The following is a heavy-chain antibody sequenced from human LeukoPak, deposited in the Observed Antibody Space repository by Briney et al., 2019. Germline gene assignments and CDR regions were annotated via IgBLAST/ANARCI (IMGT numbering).Heavy chain of an antibody. CDR3: SGITFAY. J-gene: IGHJ4*02. CDR1: GFTFSSYS. CDR2: ISSSCRTI. Sequence: GGSLRLSCAASGFTFSSYSMNWVRQAPGKGLEGGSYISSSCRTIYYADSVKGRFTISRDNAKNSLYLQMNSLRAEDTALYDSSGITFAYWGQGILVTVSS. V-gene: IGHV3-48*04. D-gene: IGHD3-22*01.